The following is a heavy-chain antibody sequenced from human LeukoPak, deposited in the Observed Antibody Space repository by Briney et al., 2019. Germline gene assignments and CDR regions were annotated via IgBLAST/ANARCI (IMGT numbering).Heavy chain of an antibody. CDR3: AKEKTQGYSIDAFDV. Sequence: GALRLSCGASGFTFSHYAMSWVRQTPGKGPEWVSGINGGGSDTYYADSVKGRFAISRDNSKNTLYLQMNSLRAEDTAIYYCAKEKTQGYSIDAFDVWGQGTVVTVSS. J-gene: IGHJ3*01. CDR1: GFTFSHYA. CDR2: INGGGSDT. V-gene: IGHV3-23*01. D-gene: IGHD5-18*01.